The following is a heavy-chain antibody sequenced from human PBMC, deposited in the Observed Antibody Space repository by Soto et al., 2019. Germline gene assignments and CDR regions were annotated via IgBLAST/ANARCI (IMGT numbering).Heavy chain of an antibody. CDR3: ARIRDYYYDSSGRRAYGMDV. V-gene: IGHV5-10-1*01. D-gene: IGHD3-22*01. CDR1: GYSFTSYW. J-gene: IGHJ6*02. Sequence: PGESLKISCKGSGYSFTSYWIGWVRQMPGEGLEWMGRIDPSDSYTNYSPSFQGHVTISADKSISTAYLQWSSLKASDTAMYYCARIRDYYYDSSGRRAYGMDVWGQGTTVTVSS. CDR2: IDPSDSYT.